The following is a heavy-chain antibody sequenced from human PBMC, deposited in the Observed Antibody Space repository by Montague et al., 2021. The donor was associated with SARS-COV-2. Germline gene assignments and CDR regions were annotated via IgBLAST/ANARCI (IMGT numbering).Heavy chain of an antibody. D-gene: IGHD4-11*01. CDR1: GVSITSTNW. Sequence: SETLSLTCAVSGVSITSTNWWSLVRRPPGKGLEWIGEISYGGIATYNPSLKSRATISMDRSRNLFSLKLSSVTAADTAIYYCAGKVLTVPADYWGQGTLGTVS. J-gene: IGHJ4*02. CDR3: AGKVLTVPADY. CDR2: ISYGGIA. V-gene: IGHV4-4*02.